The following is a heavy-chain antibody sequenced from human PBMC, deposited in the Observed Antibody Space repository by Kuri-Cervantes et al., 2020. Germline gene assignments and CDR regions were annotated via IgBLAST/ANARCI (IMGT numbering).Heavy chain of an antibody. J-gene: IGHJ3*02. Sequence: ASVKVSCKASGYTFTSYDINWVRQATGQGLAWMGWMNPNSGNTDYAQKFQGRVTMTRNTSISTAYMELSSLRSEDTAVYYCASGSYYLKGVMGGFDIWGQGTMVTVSS. CDR1: GYTFTSYD. D-gene: IGHD1-26*01. V-gene: IGHV1-8*02. CDR3: ASGSYYLKGVMGGFDI. CDR2: MNPNSGNT.